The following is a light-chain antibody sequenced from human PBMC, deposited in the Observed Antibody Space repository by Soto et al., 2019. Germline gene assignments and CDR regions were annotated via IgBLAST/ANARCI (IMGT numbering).Light chain of an antibody. J-gene: IGKJ1*01. CDR2: GAS. CDR3: QQYNNWPPWT. V-gene: IGKV3-15*01. Sequence: EIVLTQSPFTLSLSPWEIATLSCRASQSVSSNLAWYQQKPGQAPRLLIYGASTRATGIPARFSGSGSGTEFTLTISSLQSEDFAVYYCQQYNNWPPWTFGQGTKVDIK. CDR1: QSVSSN.